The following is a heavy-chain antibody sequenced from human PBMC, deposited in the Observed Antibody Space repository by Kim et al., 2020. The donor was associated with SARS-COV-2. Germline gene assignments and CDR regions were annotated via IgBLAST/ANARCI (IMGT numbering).Heavy chain of an antibody. CDR1: GFTFTSSA. Sequence: SVKVSCKASGFTFTSSAVQWVRQARGQRLEWIGWIVVGSGNTNYAQKFQERVTITRDMSTSTAYMELSSLRSEDTAVYYCAATIAAAGTCNYWGQGTLVTVSS. J-gene: IGHJ4*02. CDR2: IVVGSGNT. CDR3: AATIAAAGTCNY. V-gene: IGHV1-58*01. D-gene: IGHD6-13*01.